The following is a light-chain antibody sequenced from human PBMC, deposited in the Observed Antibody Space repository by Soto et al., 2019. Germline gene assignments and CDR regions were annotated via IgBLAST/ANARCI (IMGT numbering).Light chain of an antibody. V-gene: IGKV3-11*01. Sequence: EIVLTQSPAILSLSPGERATLSCRASQSVGSFLVWYQQKPGQAPSLLMYDASNRATGIPARFSGSGSGTDFTLTITSLEPEDFAVYYCQHRGNWPPTFGQGTRLDIK. CDR1: QSVGSF. J-gene: IGKJ5*01. CDR3: QHRGNWPPT. CDR2: DAS.